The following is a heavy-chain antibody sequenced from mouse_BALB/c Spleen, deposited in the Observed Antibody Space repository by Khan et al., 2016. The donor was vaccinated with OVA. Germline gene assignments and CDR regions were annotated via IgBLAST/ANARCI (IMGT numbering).Heavy chain of an antibody. D-gene: IGHD1-1*01. CDR2: ISYSGNT. CDR1: GYSITSDYA. Sequence: EVKLEVSGPGLVKPSQSLSLTCTVTGYSITSDYAWNWIRQFPGNKLEWMGYISYSGNTNYNPSLRSRISITRDTSKNQFFLQLNSVNTEDTATYYCARVYGVDFDYWGQGTTLTVSS. V-gene: IGHV3-2*02. J-gene: IGHJ2*01. CDR3: ARVYGVDFDY.